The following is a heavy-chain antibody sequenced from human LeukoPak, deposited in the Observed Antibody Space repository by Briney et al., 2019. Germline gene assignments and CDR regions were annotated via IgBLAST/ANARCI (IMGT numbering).Heavy chain of an antibody. D-gene: IGHD3-9*01. CDR1: GGTFRSYA. J-gene: IGHJ4*02. CDR2: IIPFLGIA. CDR3: AKATYYDIALVY. Sequence: SVKVSCKPSGGTFRSYAISSVRQAPGQQLEWMGRIIPFLGIANHAQKFQGRVTITADKSTSTAYPERSSLRSEDTDMYYCAKATYYDIALVYWGQGTLVTVTS. V-gene: IGHV1-69*04.